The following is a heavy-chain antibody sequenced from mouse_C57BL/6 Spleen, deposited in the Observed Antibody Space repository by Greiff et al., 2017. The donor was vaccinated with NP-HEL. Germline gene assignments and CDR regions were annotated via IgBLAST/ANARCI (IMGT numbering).Heavy chain of an antibody. J-gene: IGHJ1*03. D-gene: IGHD1-1*01. CDR3: ARHEEAPYYYGWYFDV. CDR2: FYPGSGSI. Sequence: VQLQESGAELVKPGASVKLSCKASGYTFTEYTIHWVKQRSGQGLEWIGWFYPGSGSIKYNEKFKDKATLTADKSSSTVYMELSRLTSEDSAVYFCARHEEAPYYYGWYFDVWGTGTTVTVSS. V-gene: IGHV1-62-2*01. CDR1: GYTFTEYT.